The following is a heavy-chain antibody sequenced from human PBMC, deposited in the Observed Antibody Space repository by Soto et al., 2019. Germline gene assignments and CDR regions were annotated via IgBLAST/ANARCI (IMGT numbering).Heavy chain of an antibody. CDR2: IYYSGST. Sequence: PSETLSLTCTVSGGSISSSSYYWGCMRQPPGKGLEWIGSIYYSGSTYYNPSLKSRVTISVDTSKNQFSLKLSSVTAADTAVYYCARLRMVRGTYNWFDPWGQGTLVTVSS. CDR3: ARLRMVRGTYNWFDP. D-gene: IGHD3-10*01. J-gene: IGHJ5*02. V-gene: IGHV4-39*01. CDR1: GGSISSSSYY.